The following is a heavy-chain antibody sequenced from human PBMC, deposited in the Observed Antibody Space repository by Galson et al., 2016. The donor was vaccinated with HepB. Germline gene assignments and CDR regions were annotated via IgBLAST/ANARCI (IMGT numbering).Heavy chain of an antibody. J-gene: IGHJ3*02. CDR1: GLTFDDSA. CDR3: SKDIPTQAARQAFHI. CDR2: ISGDGGRT. V-gene: IGHV3-43*02. D-gene: IGHD6-6*01. Sequence: SLRLSCAASGLTFDDSAMHWVRQALGERPEWVSLISGDGGRTHYADSVRGRFTISRDNSKNSLYLEMHSLRTEDTAFYYCSKDIPTQAARQAFHIWGQGTLVIVSS.